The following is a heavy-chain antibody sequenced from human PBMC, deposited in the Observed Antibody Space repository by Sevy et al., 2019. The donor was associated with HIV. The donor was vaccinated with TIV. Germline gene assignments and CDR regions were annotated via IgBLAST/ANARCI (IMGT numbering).Heavy chain of an antibody. CDR2: IKSKPDGGTT. CDR3: ATDPIIVLLVTDGMDI. D-gene: IGHD2-8*02. V-gene: IGHV3-15*01. CDR1: GFTFTYAW. J-gene: IGHJ6*02. Sequence: GGSLRLSCAASGFTFTYAWMSWVRQAPGKGLEWVGRIKSKPDGGTTDYAAPVKGRFTISRDDSKNTVYLQMNSLKTEDTAVYYCATDPIIVLLVTDGMDIWGQGTTVTVSS.